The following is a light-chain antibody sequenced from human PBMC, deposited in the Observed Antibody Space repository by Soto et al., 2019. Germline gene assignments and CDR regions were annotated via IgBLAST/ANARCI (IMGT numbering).Light chain of an antibody. CDR3: QQYGSSPVT. V-gene: IGKV3-20*01. Sequence: EIVVTQSPATLSVSPRERATLSCMASQSVSSSYLAWYQQKPGQAPRLLIYGASSRATGIPDRFSGSGSGTDFTLTISRLEPEDFAVYYCQQYGSSPVTVGQGTKVDI. CDR2: GAS. CDR1: QSVSSSY. J-gene: IGKJ1*01.